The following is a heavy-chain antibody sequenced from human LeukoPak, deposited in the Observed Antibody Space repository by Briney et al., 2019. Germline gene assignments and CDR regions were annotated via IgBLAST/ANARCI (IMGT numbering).Heavy chain of an antibody. D-gene: IGHD1/OR15-1a*01. J-gene: IGHJ4*02. V-gene: IGHV4-4*07. Sequence: SETLSLTCTGSGGSISGYYWTWIRQPAGKGLEWIGRTYTSGSPNYNPSLKSRLTMSIDTSKNQFSLKLTSVTAADTAVYYCAREGWNIVDYWGQGILVNVSS. CDR2: TYTSGSP. CDR3: AREGWNIVDY. CDR1: GGSISGYY.